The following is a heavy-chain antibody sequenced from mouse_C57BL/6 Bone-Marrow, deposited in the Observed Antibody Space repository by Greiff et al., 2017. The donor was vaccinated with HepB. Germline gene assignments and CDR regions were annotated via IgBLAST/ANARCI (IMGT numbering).Heavy chain of an antibody. CDR2: IYPGNSDT. J-gene: IGHJ4*01. CDR1: GYTFTSYW. CDR3: TTPYGNFFYAMDY. V-gene: IGHV1-5*01. Sequence: EVQLMESGTVLARPGASVKMSCKTSGYTFTSYWMHWVKQRPGQGLEWKGAIYPGNSDTSYNQKFKGKAKLTAVTSASTAYMELSSLTNEDSAVYYCTTPYGNFFYAMDYWGQGTSVTVSS. D-gene: IGHD2-10*02.